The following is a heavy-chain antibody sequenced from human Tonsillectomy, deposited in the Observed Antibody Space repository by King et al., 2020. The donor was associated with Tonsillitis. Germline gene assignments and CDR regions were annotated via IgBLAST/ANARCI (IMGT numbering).Heavy chain of an antibody. CDR2: IYHSGST. CDR1: GGSISSSNW. CDR3: ARADYGVQPSYIGFDY. V-gene: IGHV4-4*02. J-gene: IGHJ4*02. D-gene: IGHD4-17*01. Sequence: VQLQESGPGLVKPSGTLSLTCAVSGGSISSSNWWSWVRQPPGKGLEWIGEIYHSGSTNYNPSLKSRVTISVEKSKNQFSLKLSSVTAADTAVYYCARADYGVQPSYIGFDYWGQGTLVTVSS.